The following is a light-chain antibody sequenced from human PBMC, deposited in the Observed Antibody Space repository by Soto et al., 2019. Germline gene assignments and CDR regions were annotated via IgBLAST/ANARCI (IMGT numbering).Light chain of an antibody. CDR3: QQYHGFSRT. CDR2: AAS. V-gene: IGKV1-9*01. J-gene: IGKJ1*01. Sequence: QLTQSPSSLSASVGDRGTIPCRASQGIASYLAWYQQKPGQAPNLLIYAASTLQSGVPSRFSGSGSGTEFTLTISSMQPDDLATYYCQQYHGFSRTFGQGTKVDIK. CDR1: QGIASY.